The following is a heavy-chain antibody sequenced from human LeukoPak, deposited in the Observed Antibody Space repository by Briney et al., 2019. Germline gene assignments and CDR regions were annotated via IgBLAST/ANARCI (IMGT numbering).Heavy chain of an antibody. D-gene: IGHD2-21*02. J-gene: IGHJ1*01. CDR2: IYYSGST. CDR3: ARQPRDCGGDCYFSYFQH. Sequence: SETLSLTCTVSGGSNSSSSYYWGWIRQPPGKGLEWIGSIYYSGSTYYNPSLKSRVTISVDTSKNQFSLKLSSVTAADTAVYYCARQPRDCGGDCYFSYFQHWGQGTLVTVSS. CDR1: GGSNSSSSYY. V-gene: IGHV4-39*01.